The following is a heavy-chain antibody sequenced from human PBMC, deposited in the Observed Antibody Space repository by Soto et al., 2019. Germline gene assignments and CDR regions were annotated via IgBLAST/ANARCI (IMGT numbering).Heavy chain of an antibody. Sequence: QVQLQESGPGLVKPSETLSLTCTVSGGSISSYYWSWIRQPPGKGLEWIGYIYYSGSTNYNPSLKSRVTISVDTSKNQFSLKLSSVTAADTAVYYCARGAGNGDYDFDYWGQGTLVTVSS. J-gene: IGHJ4*02. V-gene: IGHV4-59*01. CDR1: GGSISSYY. CDR2: IYYSGST. D-gene: IGHD4-17*01. CDR3: ARGAGNGDYDFDY.